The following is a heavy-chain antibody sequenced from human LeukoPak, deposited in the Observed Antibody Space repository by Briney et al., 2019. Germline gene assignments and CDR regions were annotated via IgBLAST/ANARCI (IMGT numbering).Heavy chain of an antibody. CDR2: IYHSGST. V-gene: IGHV4-38-2*02. J-gene: IGHJ4*02. D-gene: IGHD4-17*01. Sequence: SETLSLTCTVSGYSISSGYYWGWIRPPPGKGLEWIGSIYHSGSTYYNPSLKSRVTISGDTSKNHFSLKLSSVTAADTAVYYCARLRGTVTTLDYWGQGTLVTVSS. CDR3: ARLRGTVTTLDY. CDR1: GYSISSGYY.